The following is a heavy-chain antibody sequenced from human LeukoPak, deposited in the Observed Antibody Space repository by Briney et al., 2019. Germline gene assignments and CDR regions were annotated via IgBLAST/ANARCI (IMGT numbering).Heavy chain of an antibody. V-gene: IGHV1-2*02. D-gene: IGHD3-10*01. Sequence: ASVKVSCKASGYTFTGYYMHWVRQAPGQGLEWMGWINPNSGGTNYAQKFQGRVTMTRDRSISTAYMELSRLRSDDTAVYYCASAPAEYYYGSGSYYNVWGQGTLVTVSS. J-gene: IGHJ4*02. CDR3: ASAPAEYYYGSGSYYNV. CDR1: GYTFTGYY. CDR2: INPNSGGT.